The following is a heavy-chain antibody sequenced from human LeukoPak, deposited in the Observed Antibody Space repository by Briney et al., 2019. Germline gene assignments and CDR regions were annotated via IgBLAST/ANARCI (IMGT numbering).Heavy chain of an antibody. J-gene: IGHJ3*02. CDR2: IIPILGIA. CDR3: ARAPSSSWINAFDI. V-gene: IGHV1-69*04. CDR1: GGTFSSYA. D-gene: IGHD6-13*01. Sequence: SGKVSCKASGGTFSSYAISWVRQAPGQGLEWMGRIIPILGIANYAQKFQGRVTITADKSTSTAYMELSSLRSEDTAVYYCARAPSSSWINAFDIWGQGTMVTVSS.